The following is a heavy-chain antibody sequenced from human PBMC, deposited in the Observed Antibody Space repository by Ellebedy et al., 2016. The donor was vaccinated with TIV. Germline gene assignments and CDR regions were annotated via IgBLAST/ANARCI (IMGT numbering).Heavy chain of an antibody. D-gene: IGHD4-17*01. CDR1: GFTFSSYT. V-gene: IGHV3-21*03. J-gene: IGHJ2*01. CDR2: ISTSSSYI. CDR3: ARKVPAPTTVPPNWYFDL. Sequence: GESLKISCAASGFTFSSYTLNSVRQAPGKGLGWVSSISTSSSYIYYVDSVKGRFPISRDNAKNSLFLQMTSLRAEDTAVYYCARKVPAPTTVPPNWYFDLWGRGTLVTVSS.